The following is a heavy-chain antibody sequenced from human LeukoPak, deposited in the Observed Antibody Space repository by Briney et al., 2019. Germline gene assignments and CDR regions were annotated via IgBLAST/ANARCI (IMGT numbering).Heavy chain of an antibody. Sequence: ASVKVSCKASGYTFTSYGISWVRQAPGQGLEWMGWISAYNGNTNYVQKLQGRVTMTTDTSTSTAYMELRSLRSDDTAVYYCARDTPAVYDSSGYKDAFDIWGQGTMVTVSS. CDR3: ARDTPAVYDSSGYKDAFDI. CDR1: GYTFTSYG. J-gene: IGHJ3*02. V-gene: IGHV1-18*01. D-gene: IGHD3-22*01. CDR2: ISAYNGNT.